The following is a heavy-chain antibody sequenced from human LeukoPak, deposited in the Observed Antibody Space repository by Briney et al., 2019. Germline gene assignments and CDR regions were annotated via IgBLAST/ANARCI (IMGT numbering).Heavy chain of an antibody. Sequence: GGSLRLSCAASGFTFDDYAMHWVRQAPGKGLEWVSGISWNSGSIGYADSVKGRFTISRDNAKNSLYLQMNSLRAEDTALYYCAKEFGEGYGDDYYYYSMDVWGQGTTVTVSS. CDR2: ISWNSGSI. CDR1: GFTFDDYA. J-gene: IGHJ6*02. CDR3: AKEFGEGYGDDYYYYSMDV. V-gene: IGHV3-9*01. D-gene: IGHD4-17*01.